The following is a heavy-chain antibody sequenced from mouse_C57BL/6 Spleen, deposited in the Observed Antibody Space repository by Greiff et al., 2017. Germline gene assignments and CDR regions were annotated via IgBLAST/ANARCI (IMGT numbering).Heavy chain of an antibody. V-gene: IGHV2-4*01. Sequence: QVQLQQSGPGLVQPSQSLSITCTVSGFSLTSYGVHWVRQPPGKGLAWLGVIWSGGSTDYNAAFISSLSISKDNSKSQVFFKMNSLQADDTAIYYCANNPSHYYYGSRGAMDYWGQGTSVTVSS. D-gene: IGHD1-1*01. CDR3: ANNPSHYYYGSRGAMDY. J-gene: IGHJ4*01. CDR2: IWSGGST. CDR1: GFSLTSYG.